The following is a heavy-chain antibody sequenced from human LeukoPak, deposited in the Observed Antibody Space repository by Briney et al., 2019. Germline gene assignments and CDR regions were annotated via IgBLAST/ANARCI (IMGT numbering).Heavy chain of an antibody. CDR1: GGSISSSSYY. CDR3: ARVHSRGTYYDFWSGYYFGAFDI. J-gene: IGHJ3*02. CDR2: IYYSGST. V-gene: IGHV4-39*07. D-gene: IGHD3-3*01. Sequence: SETLSLTCTVSGGSISSSSYYWGWIRQPPGKGLEWIGSIYYSGSTYYNPSLKSRVTISVDTSKNQFSLKLSSVTAADTAVYYCARVHSRGTYYDFWSGYYFGAFDIWGQGTMVTVSS.